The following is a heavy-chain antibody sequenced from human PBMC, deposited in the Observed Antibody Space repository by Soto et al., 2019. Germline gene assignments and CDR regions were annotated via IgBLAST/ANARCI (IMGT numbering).Heavy chain of an antibody. J-gene: IGHJ1*01. V-gene: IGHV4-59*08. Sequence: SETPSLTCSVSGGSISGCYWSWIRQPPGKGLEWIGYIYYSGSTNYNPALKSRVTMSIDTSKNEFSLKLTSVTAADTAVYYCARHSWQQLRPQHWGQGTVVTDSS. CDR2: IYYSGST. D-gene: IGHD3-16*01. CDR3: ARHSWQQLRPQH. CDR1: GGSISGCY.